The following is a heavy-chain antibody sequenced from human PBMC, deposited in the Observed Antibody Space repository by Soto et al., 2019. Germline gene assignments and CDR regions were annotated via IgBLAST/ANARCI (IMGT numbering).Heavy chain of an antibody. CDR1: GVSVSTGGYF. CDR3: ARDSSGPGYSYGKFDY. J-gene: IGHJ4*02. CDR2: IYYSGMT. D-gene: IGHD5-18*01. Sequence: SETLSLTCTVSGVSVSTGGYFWTWIRQHPGKGLEWIGNIYYSGMTYYNPSLRGRVSRSLDPSESQFSLKLNSVTAADTAVYYCARDSSGPGYSYGKFDYWGQGALVTVSS. V-gene: IGHV4-31*03.